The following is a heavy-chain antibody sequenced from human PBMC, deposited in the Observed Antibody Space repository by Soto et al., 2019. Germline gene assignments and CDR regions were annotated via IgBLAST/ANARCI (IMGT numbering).Heavy chain of an antibody. CDR1: GFTFSSYD. CDR2: IGTAGDT. D-gene: IGHD3-10*01. CDR3: AKDATMVRGVIPNWFDP. Sequence: PGGSLRLSCAASGFTFSSYDMHWVRQATGKGLEWVSAIGTAGDTYYPGSVKGRFTISRENAKNSLYLQMNSLRAGDTAVYYCAKDATMVRGVIPNWFDPWGQGTLVTVSS. V-gene: IGHV3-13*01. J-gene: IGHJ5*02.